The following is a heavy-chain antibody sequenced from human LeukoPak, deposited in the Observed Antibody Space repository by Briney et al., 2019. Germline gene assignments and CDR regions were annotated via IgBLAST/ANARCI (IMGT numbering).Heavy chain of an antibody. CDR1: GGSFSGYY. CDR2: INHSGST. V-gene: IGHV4-34*01. D-gene: IGHD2-2*01. Sequence: SETLSLTCAVYGGSFSGYYWSWIRQPPGKGLEWIGEINHSGSTNYNPSLKSRVTISVDTSKNQFSLKLSSVTAADTAVYYCARDASLSDFDYWGQGTLVTVSS. CDR3: ARDASLSDFDY. J-gene: IGHJ4*02.